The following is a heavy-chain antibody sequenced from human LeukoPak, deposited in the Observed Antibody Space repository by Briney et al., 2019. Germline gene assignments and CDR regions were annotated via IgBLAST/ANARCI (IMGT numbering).Heavy chain of an antibody. CDR1: GFTFSSYAM. D-gene: IGHD6-19*01. J-gene: IGHJ5*02. CDR3: ARGGTTVAGTFWFDP. CDR2: IYHSGST. V-gene: IGHV4-4*02. Sequence: PGGSLRLSCAASGFTFSSYAMSWVRQPPGKGLEWIGEIYHSGSTNYNSSLKSRVTISVDKSKNQFSLKLSSVTAADTAMYYCARGGTTVAGTFWFDPWGQGTLVTVSS.